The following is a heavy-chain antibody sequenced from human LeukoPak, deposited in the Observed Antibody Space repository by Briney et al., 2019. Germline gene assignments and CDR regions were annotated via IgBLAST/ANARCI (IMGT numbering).Heavy chain of an antibody. V-gene: IGHV3-49*03. CDR3: TRGPGVVLLWFGESPEPPLI. J-gene: IGHJ3*02. CDR1: GFTFGDYA. CDR2: IRSKAYGGTT. D-gene: IGHD3-10*01. Sequence: PGGSLRLSCTASGFTFGDYAMSWFRQAPGKGLEWVGFIRSKAYGGTTEYAASVKGRFTISRDDSKSIAYLQMNSLKTEDTAVYYCTRGPGVVLLWFGESPEPPLIWGQGTMVTVSS.